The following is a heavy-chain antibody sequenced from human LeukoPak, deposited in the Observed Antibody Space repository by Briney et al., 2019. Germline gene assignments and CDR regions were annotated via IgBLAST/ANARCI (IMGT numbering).Heavy chain of an antibody. CDR3: ARGRLYDFWGGHISPNDASDV. CDR1: GGSFSGYY. CDR2: ANHSGST. J-gene: IGHJ3*01. V-gene: IGHV4-34*01. D-gene: IGHD3-3*01. Sequence: PSETLSLTCAVSGGSFSGYYWSWIRQPPGKGLEWIGEANHSGSTNYNPSLKSRVTISVDTSKNQFSLKLSSVTAADTAVYYCARGRLYDFWGGHISPNDASDVWGQGTMVTVSS.